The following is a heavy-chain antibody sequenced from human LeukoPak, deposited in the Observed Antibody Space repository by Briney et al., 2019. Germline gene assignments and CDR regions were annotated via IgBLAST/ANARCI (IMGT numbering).Heavy chain of an antibody. Sequence: SETLSLTCTVSGGSISSYYVSWVRQPPGKGLEWIGYISYTVSTDYNPSLKSRVTISVDMSKNQFSLKVSSVTAADTAVYYCARGSVYFDCWGQGTLVTVSS. CDR3: ARGSVYFDC. J-gene: IGHJ4*02. CDR2: ISYTVST. CDR1: GGSISSYY. V-gene: IGHV4-59*01.